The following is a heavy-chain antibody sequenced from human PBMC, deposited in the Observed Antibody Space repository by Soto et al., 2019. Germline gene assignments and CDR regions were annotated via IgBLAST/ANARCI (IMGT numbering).Heavy chain of an antibody. Sequence: GGSLRLSCAASGFIFSTYAMSWVRQAPGKGLEWVSAISASGASTFFADSVKGRFTISRDNSKNTLYLQMNSLSAEDTAVYYCAKDRSWRYDFWSGYSRGYSGMDVWGQGTTVTVSS. D-gene: IGHD3-3*01. J-gene: IGHJ6*02. CDR3: AKDRSWRYDFWSGYSRGYSGMDV. CDR1: GFIFSTYA. CDR2: ISASGAST. V-gene: IGHV3-23*01.